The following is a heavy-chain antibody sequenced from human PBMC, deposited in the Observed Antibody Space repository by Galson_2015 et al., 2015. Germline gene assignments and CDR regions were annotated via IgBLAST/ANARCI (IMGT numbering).Heavy chain of an antibody. Sequence: ATLSLTCAVSGGSISSSNWWSWVRQPPGKGLEWIGEIYHSGSTNYNPSLKSRVTISVDKSKNQFSLKLSSVTAADTAVYYCARDRAVDCSSTSCCTPFGIWGQGTMVTVSS. CDR3: ARDRAVDCSSTSCCTPFGI. CDR2: IYHSGST. V-gene: IGHV4-4*02. D-gene: IGHD2-2*02. CDR1: GGSISSSNW. J-gene: IGHJ3*02.